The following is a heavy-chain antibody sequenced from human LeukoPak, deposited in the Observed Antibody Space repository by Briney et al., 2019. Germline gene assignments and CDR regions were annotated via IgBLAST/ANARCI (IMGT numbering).Heavy chain of an antibody. J-gene: IGHJ5*02. CDR1: GFTFSNYG. D-gene: IGHD5-12*01. V-gene: IGHV3-30*18. Sequence: GGSLRLSCAASGFTFSNYGMHWVRQAPGKGLEWVAVISYDGSNKYYADSVKGRFTISRDNSKNTLYLQMNSLRTEDTAVYYCAKGGYTIPHNWFDPWGQGTLVTVSS. CDR2: ISYDGSNK. CDR3: AKGGYTIPHNWFDP.